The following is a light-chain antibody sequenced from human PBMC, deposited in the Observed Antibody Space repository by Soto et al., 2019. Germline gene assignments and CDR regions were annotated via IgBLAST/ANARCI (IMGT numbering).Light chain of an antibody. V-gene: IGKV3-15*01. Sequence: EIVMRQSPATLSVSPGERATLSCMASQSVSSSYLAWYQQKPGQAPRLLIYGASTRVTGIPARFSGSGSGTEFTLTISSLQSEDFAVYYCQQYKNGWTFGQGTKVDIK. CDR3: QQYKNGWT. J-gene: IGKJ1*01. CDR1: QSVSSSY. CDR2: GAS.